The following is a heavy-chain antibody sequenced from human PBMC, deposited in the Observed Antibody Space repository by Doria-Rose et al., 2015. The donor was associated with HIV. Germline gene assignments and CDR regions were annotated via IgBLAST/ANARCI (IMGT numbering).Heavy chain of an antibody. CDR2: IFSDDDR. J-gene: IGHJ4*02. Sequence: QVTLKESGPVLVKPTETLTLTCTVSGVSLSSPGMGVSWIRQHPGKALEWLANIFSDDDRSYKTSLKSRLTISRGTSKSQVVLTMTDMDPVDTATYYCARIKSSRWYHKYYFDFWGQGTLVIVSA. D-gene: IGHD6-13*01. CDR3: ARIKSSRWYHKYYFDF. V-gene: IGHV2-26*01. CDR1: GVSLSSPGMG.